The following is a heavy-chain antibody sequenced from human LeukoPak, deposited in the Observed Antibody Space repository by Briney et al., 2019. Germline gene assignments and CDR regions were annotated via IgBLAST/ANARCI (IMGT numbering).Heavy chain of an antibody. Sequence: GGSLRLSCAASGFTFSSYAMSWVRQAPGKGLEWVSGISGSGGTTYYADSVKGRFTISRDNSKNTLYLQMNSLRAEDTAVYYCWKVRPFHMVRGVPIDYGGQGTLVPVPS. V-gene: IGHV3-23*01. D-gene: IGHD3-10*01. CDR2: ISGSGGTT. J-gene: IGHJ4*02. CDR3: WKVRPFHMVRGVPIDY. CDR1: GFTFSSYA.